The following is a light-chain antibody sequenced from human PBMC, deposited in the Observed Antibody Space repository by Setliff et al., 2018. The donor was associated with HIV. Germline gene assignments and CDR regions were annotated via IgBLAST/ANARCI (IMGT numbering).Light chain of an antibody. Sequence: ALAQPASVSGSPGRSITISCTGTSSDVGSYNLVSWYQQHPGRAPKLMIYEVSKRPSGVSNRFSGSKSGNTASLTISGLQADDGTDYYCCSYAGSAYVIFGGGTK. V-gene: IGLV2-23*02. CDR2: EVS. J-gene: IGLJ2*01. CDR3: CSYAGSAYVI. CDR1: SSDVGSYNL.